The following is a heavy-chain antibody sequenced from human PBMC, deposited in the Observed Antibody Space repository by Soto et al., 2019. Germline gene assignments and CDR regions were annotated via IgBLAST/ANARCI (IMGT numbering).Heavy chain of an antibody. J-gene: IGHJ6*02. CDR3: ARSGWFGELLYYYYGMDV. Sequence: SSETLSLTCTASGGSISGYSGSWIRQPPGKGLEWIGYIYYSGSTNYNPSLKSRVTISVDTSKNQFSLKLSSVNAADTAVYYCARSGWFGELLYYYYGMDVWGQGTTVTVSS. D-gene: IGHD3-10*01. CDR2: IYYSGST. V-gene: IGHV4-59*01. CDR1: GGSISGYS.